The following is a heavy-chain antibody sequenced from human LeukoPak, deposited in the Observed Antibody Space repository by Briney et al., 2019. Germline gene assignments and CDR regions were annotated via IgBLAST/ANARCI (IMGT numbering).Heavy chain of an antibody. CDR1: GGSFSGYY. Sequence: SETLSLTCAVYGGSFSGYYWNWIRQPPGKGLEWIGEINHSGSTNYNPSLKSRVTVSLDTSKNQFSLKLSSVTAADTAVYYCARNPGFDILTGPSVDAFDIWGQGTMVTVSS. J-gene: IGHJ3*02. D-gene: IGHD3-9*01. CDR2: INHSGST. CDR3: ARNPGFDILTGPSVDAFDI. V-gene: IGHV4-34*01.